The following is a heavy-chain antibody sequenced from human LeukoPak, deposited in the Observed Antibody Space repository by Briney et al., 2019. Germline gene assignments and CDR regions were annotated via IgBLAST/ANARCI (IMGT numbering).Heavy chain of an antibody. J-gene: IGHJ2*01. D-gene: IGHD6-19*01. CDR1: VFTFSSYA. CDR2: ISSNGGST. CDR3: ARVQEQWLVHYWYFDL. Sequence: GGSLRLSCAASVFTFSSYAMLWVRQAPGKGLEYVSAISSNGGSTYYANSVKGRFTISRDNSKNTLYLQTGSLRAEDMAVYYCARVQEQWLVHYWYFDLWGRGTLVTVSS. V-gene: IGHV3-64*01.